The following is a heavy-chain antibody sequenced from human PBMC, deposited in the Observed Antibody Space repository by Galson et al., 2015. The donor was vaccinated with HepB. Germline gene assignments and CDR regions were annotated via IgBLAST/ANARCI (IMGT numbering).Heavy chain of an antibody. CDR3: AKVRVPQLRYFDHFDY. J-gene: IGHJ4*02. Sequence: SLRLSCAASGFTFSSYGMHWVRQAPGKGLEWVAVMSYDGSNKYYADSVKGRFTISRDNSKNTLYLQMNSLRAEDTAVYYCAKVRVPQLRYFDHFDYWGQGTLVTVSS. CDR1: GFTFSSYG. D-gene: IGHD3-9*01. CDR2: MSYDGSNK. V-gene: IGHV3-30*18.